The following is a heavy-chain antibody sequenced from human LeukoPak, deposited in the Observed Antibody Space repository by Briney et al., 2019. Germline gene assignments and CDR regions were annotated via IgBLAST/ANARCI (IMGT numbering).Heavy chain of an antibody. Sequence: GGSLRLSCAASGFTFDDYAMHWVRQAPGKGLEWVSLISGDCGSTYYADSVKGRFTISRDNSKNSLYLQMNSLRTEDTALYYCAKSSHYDSSGYYFPYYGMDVWGQGTTVTVSS. V-gene: IGHV3-43*02. CDR1: GFTFDDYA. J-gene: IGHJ6*02. CDR2: ISGDCGST. CDR3: AKSSHYDSSGYYFPYYGMDV. D-gene: IGHD3-22*01.